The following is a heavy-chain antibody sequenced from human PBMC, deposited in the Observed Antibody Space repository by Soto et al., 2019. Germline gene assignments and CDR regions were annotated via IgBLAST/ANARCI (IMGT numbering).Heavy chain of an antibody. CDR3: ARWGSAWYYFDY. CDR1: GGSISSGGYS. CDR2: IYHSGST. Sequence: QLQLQESGSGLVKPSQTLSLTCAVSGGSISSGGYSWSWIRQPPGKGLEWIGYIYHSGSTYYNPSLKSRVTISVDRSKNQFSLKRSSVTDADTDVYYCARWGSAWYYFDYWGQGTLVTVSS. V-gene: IGHV4-30-2*01. J-gene: IGHJ4*02. D-gene: IGHD3-16*01.